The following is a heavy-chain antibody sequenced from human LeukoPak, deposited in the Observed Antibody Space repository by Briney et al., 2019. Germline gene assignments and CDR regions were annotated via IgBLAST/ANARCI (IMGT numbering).Heavy chain of an antibody. CDR3: ARGMGGFSYYYYNMDL. CDR1: GYTFTGYY. D-gene: IGHD3-16*01. Sequence: GASVKVSCKASGYTFTGYYMHWVRQAPGQGLEWMGWINPNSGGTNYAQKFQGWVTMTRDTSISTAYMELSRLRSDDTAIYYCARGMGGFSYYYYNMDLWGQGTAVTVSS. V-gene: IGHV1-2*04. CDR2: INPNSGGT. J-gene: IGHJ6*02.